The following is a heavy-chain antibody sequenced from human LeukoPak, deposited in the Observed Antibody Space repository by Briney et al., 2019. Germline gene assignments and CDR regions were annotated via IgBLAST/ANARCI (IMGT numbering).Heavy chain of an antibody. CDR3: AKDIGWPRGY. CDR2: ISGVGGST. Sequence: GGPLRLSRAASGFAFDDYAMHWVRQAPGKGLEWVSRISGVGGSTYYADAVKGRFTNSRDNSKNSLYLQMNSLRTEDTALYYCAKDIGWPRGYWGQGTLVTVSS. D-gene: IGHD5-12*01. J-gene: IGHJ4*02. V-gene: IGHV3-43*02. CDR1: GFAFDDYA.